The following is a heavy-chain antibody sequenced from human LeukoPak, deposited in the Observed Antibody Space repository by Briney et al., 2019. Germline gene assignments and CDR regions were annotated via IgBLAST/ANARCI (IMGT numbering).Heavy chain of an antibody. Sequence: ASVKVSCKASGYTFTGYYIHWVRQAPGQGLEWMGWINPNSGGTNYAQTFQGRVTMTRDTSITTAYMELSSLRSDDTAVYYCARLPDSSSYYFDYWGQGTLVTVSS. D-gene: IGHD1-14*01. J-gene: IGHJ4*02. V-gene: IGHV1-2*02. CDR3: ARLPDSSSYYFDY. CDR2: INPNSGGT. CDR1: GYTFTGYY.